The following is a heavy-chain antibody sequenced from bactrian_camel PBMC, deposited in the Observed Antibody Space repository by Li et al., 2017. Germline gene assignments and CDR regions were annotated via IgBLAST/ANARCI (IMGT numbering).Heavy chain of an antibody. CDR2: IVTDGST. CDR1: GVTFSTYG. V-gene: IGHV3S53*01. J-gene: IGHJ6*01. D-gene: IGHD2*01. Sequence: QVQLVESGGASVQTGGSLRLTCTASGVTFSTYGLGWFRQVPGKEREGVAVIVTDGSTSYADPVAGRFTISKDNAKDTLYLQMNSLKPEDTAMYYCAARGPYCYTKLSVRDFTYWGQGTQVTVS. CDR3: AARGPYCYTKLSVRDFTY.